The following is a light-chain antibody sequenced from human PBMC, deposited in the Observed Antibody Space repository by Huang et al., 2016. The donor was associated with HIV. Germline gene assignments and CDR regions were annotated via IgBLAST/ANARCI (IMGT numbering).Light chain of an antibody. J-gene: IGKJ4*01. CDR3: QQSRSLPRT. V-gene: IGKV1-39*01. Sequence: EIQLTQSPSSLSASVGDGITITCRASEKLVFSLSWFRQRPGRAPEALIYAASRLHAGVPSKFSATGSGANFTLSIDGLGPEDFATYYCQQSRSLPRTYGGGTKVDI. CDR2: AAS. CDR1: EKLVFS.